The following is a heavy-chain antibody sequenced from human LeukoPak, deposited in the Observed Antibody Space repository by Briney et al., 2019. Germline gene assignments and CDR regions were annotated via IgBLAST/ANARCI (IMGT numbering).Heavy chain of an antibody. CDR1: VGSITGSAYC. J-gene: IGHJ4*02. Sequence: ASGTLSLTCTVSVGSITGSAYCWGWVRQPPGNWLGWIGSVLYTGITHYNPSLKSRLSLSVDMSKTQFSLRLSSVTAADTAVYYCARQDYADAFYNWGQGTLVTVSS. V-gene: IGHV4-39*01. CDR3: ARQDYADAFYN. D-gene: IGHD4-17*01. CDR2: VLYTGIT.